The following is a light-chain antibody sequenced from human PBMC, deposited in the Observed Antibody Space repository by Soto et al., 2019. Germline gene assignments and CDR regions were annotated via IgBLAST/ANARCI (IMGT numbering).Light chain of an antibody. CDR2: DAS. CDR1: QSISSN. V-gene: IGKV3D-20*01. Sequence: EIDMTESPATLSVDPGERATLSCRASQSISSNLAWYQQKPGLAPRLLIYDASYRANGIPDRFSGSGSGTDFTLTISRLDPEDFAVYYCQQYGSSSWTFGQGTKVDIK. CDR3: QQYGSSSWT. J-gene: IGKJ1*01.